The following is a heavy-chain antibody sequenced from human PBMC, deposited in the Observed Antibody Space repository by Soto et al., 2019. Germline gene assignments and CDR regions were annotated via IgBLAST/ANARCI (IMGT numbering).Heavy chain of an antibody. V-gene: IGHV5-51*01. Sequence: GESQKISCKGSGYNFRTYWIGWVRQMPGKGLEWMGMIYPLDSDARYRPSIQDQVTISADKSISTAYLQWSGLRASDTAIYYCARRVGAILTDLYFDLWGQGTLVTVSS. CDR2: IYPLDSDA. CDR3: ARRVGAILTDLYFDL. J-gene: IGHJ4*02. CDR1: GYNFRTYW. D-gene: IGHD3-9*01.